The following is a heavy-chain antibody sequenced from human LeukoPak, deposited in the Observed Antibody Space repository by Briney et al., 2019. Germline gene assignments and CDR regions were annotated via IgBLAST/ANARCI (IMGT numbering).Heavy chain of an antibody. CDR2: MYPGDSDT. CDR3: AIGGDPSTSSSRCFNS. CDR1: GYRFPNYV. D-gene: IGHD2-2*01. Sequence: GESLKISCEGSGYRFPNYVIGWVREIPGRRLESMRIMYPGDSDTRYSPSFQGQVTISADKSIGTAYLQWSSLKASDTAMYYCAIGGDPSTSSSRCFNSWGQGNLVTVSS. V-gene: IGHV5-51*01. J-gene: IGHJ5*02.